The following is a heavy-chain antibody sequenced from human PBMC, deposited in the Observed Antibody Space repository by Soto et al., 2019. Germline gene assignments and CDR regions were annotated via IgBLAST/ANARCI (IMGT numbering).Heavy chain of an antibody. J-gene: IGHJ4*02. Sequence: QVQLQESGAGLVKPSETLSLTCTVSGGSISKYHWSWIRQPAGKGLEWIGRISASGCTDSNPSLKSRVTLSVDTSKNQFSLKLSSVTAADTAVYYCARTYYDFWSAYRYWGQGTLVTVSS. CDR3: ARTYYDFWSAYRY. V-gene: IGHV4-4*07. D-gene: IGHD3-3*01. CDR2: ISASGCT. CDR1: GGSISKYH.